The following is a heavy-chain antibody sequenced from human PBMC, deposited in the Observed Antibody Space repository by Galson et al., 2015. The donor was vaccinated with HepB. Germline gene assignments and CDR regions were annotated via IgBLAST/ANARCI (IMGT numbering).Heavy chain of an antibody. D-gene: IGHD1-26*01. Sequence: SLRLSCAASGVTFSNYAMSWVRQAPGKGLEWVSGISGGGAGIYYADSVKGRFTISRDNSKNTLYLQMDSLRADDTAVYYCAREGGIVGAVSFDYWGQGALVTVSS. CDR3: AREGGIVGAVSFDY. CDR2: ISGGGAGI. J-gene: IGHJ4*02. V-gene: IGHV3-23*01. CDR1: GVTFSNYA.